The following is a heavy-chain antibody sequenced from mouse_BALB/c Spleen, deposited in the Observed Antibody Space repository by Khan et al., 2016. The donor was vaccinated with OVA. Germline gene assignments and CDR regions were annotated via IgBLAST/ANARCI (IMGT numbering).Heavy chain of an antibody. D-gene: IGHD2-3*01. CDR3: WILL. V-gene: IGHV6-6*02. CDR1: GFTFSNYW. CDR2: IRLKSDDYVT. Sequence: EVKLEESGGGLVQPGGSMKLSWVASGFTFSNYWMNWVRQSPEKGFEWVAEIRLKSDDYVTHYAEPVKGRFTISIDDSKNSVYLQINTLRAEGTGIYYCWILLWGQGTTLTVSS. J-gene: IGHJ2*01.